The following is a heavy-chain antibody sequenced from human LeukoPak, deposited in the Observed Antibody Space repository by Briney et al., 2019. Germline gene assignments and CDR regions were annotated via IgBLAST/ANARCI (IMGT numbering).Heavy chain of an antibody. D-gene: IGHD5-18*01. CDR2: LYYGGRT. CDR1: GFIVTNNY. J-gene: IGHJ4*02. Sequence: GRSLRLSCAASGFIVTNNYMTWVRQAPGKGLEWVSGLYYGGRTFYADSVKGRFTISRDNSKNAFFLQMNSLRAEDTAVYYCARGRDNPAMMWLALDLDYWGLGTLVTVSS. V-gene: IGHV3-53*01. CDR3: ARGRDNPAMMWLALDLDY.